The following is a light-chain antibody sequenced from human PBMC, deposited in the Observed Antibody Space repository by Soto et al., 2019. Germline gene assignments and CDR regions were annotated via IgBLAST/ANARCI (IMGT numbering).Light chain of an antibody. CDR1: QSLSSS. CDR3: QQYNNWPYT. J-gene: IGKJ2*01. V-gene: IGKV3-15*01. Sequence: EIVMTQSPATLSVSPGERATLSCRASQSLSSSLAWYQQRPGQAPRLLIYGASTGATGIPARFSGSGSGTEFTLTISSLQSEDFAVYYCQQYNNWPYTFGQGTKLEIK. CDR2: GAS.